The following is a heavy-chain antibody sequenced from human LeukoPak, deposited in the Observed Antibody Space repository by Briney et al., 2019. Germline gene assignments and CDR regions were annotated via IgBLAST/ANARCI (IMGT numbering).Heavy chain of an antibody. Sequence: SETLSLPCTVSGGSISSYYWSWIRQPPGKGLEWIGYIYYSGSTNYNLSLKSRVTISVDTSKNQFSLKLSSVTAADTAVYYCARIGHEDYYFDYWGQGTVVTVSS. CDR2: IYYSGST. V-gene: IGHV4-59*01. CDR3: ARIGHEDYYFDY. J-gene: IGHJ4*02. CDR1: GGSISSYY.